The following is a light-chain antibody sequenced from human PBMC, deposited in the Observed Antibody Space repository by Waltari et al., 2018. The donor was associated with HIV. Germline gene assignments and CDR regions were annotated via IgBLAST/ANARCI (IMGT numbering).Light chain of an antibody. V-gene: IGLV2-14*01. CDR1: DLNDYAY. CDR2: EVS. Sequence: QSALTQPASVSGSPGPSLTISCDLNDYAYVSWYQRHPGKAPKVIIYEVSNRPSGLSTRFSGSKSGNTATLTISGLQPEDEADYFCTSYITSATPVFGRGTKVTVL. CDR3: TSYITSATPV. J-gene: IGLJ2*01.